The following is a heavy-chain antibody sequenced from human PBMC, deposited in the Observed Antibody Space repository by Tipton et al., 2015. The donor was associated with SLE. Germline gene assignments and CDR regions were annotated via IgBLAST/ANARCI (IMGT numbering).Heavy chain of an antibody. CDR2: IWYDGSNK. V-gene: IGHV3-30*18. CDR1: GSSITAYY. J-gene: IGHJ6*02. D-gene: IGHD5-12*01. CDR3: AKDIVATTPIYGMDV. Sequence: LSLTCTVSGSSITAYYWTWIRQPPGKGLEWVAVIWYDGSNKYYADSVKGRFTISRDNSKNTLYLQMNSLRAEDTAVYYCAKDIVATTPIYGMDVWGQGTTVTVSS.